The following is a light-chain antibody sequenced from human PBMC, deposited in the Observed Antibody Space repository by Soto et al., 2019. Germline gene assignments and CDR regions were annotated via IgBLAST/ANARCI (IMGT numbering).Light chain of an antibody. V-gene: IGLV2-11*01. J-gene: IGLJ2*01. Sequence: QSALTKPRSVSGSPGQSVTISCTGTSSDVGGYNYVSWYQQHPGKAPKFMIYDVSNRPSGVPDRFSGSKSGNTASLTISGLQAEDEADYYCCSYAGSYNVVFGGGTKLTVL. CDR1: SSDVGGYNY. CDR3: CSYAGSYNVV. CDR2: DVS.